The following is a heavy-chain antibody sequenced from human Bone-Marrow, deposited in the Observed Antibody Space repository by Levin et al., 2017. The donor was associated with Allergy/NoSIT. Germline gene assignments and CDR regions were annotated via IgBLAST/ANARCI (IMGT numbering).Heavy chain of an antibody. V-gene: IGHV3-30*18. CDR1: EFTFSSYS. CDR3: SNTLSSMGTDY. J-gene: IGHJ4*02. CDR2: IGSDGGYE. Sequence: PGGSLRLSCAASEFTFSSYSMHWIRQAPGKGLEWVAVIGSDGGYEYYADSVKGRFTISRDNSKKTLYLQMNSLRANDTAVYFCSNTLSSMGTDYWGQGTLVTVTS. D-gene: IGHD2/OR15-2a*01.